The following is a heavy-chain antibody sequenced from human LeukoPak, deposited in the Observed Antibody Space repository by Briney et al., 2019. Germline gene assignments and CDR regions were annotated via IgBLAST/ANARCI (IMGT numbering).Heavy chain of an antibody. Sequence: GAAVTVSYKGCGGTFIKYAISGVGQAAGKGGEGMGGIIPIFGTANYAQKFQGRVTITADESTSTAYMELSSLRSEDTAVYYCASTASVQPSFFDYWGQGTLVTVSS. D-gene: IGHD3-16*02. V-gene: IGHV1-69*01. J-gene: IGHJ4*02. CDR2: IIPIFGTA. CDR3: ASTASVQPSFFDY. CDR1: GGTFIKYA.